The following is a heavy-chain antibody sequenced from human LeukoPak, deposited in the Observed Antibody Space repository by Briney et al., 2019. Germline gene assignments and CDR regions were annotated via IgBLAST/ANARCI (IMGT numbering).Heavy chain of an antibody. CDR1: GGSISSYY. J-gene: IGHJ6*03. D-gene: IGHD5-18*01. CDR2: IYYSGST. Sequence: SETLSLTCTVSGGSISSYYWSWIRQPPGKGLEWIGYIYYSGSTNYNPSLKSRVTISVDTSKNQFSLKLSSVTAADTAVYYCARGHYSYGYYYYMDVWGKGTTVTVSS. V-gene: IGHV4-59*01. CDR3: ARGHYSYGYYYYMDV.